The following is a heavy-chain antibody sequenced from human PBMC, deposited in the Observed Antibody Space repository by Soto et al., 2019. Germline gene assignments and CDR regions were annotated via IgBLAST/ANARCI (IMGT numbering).Heavy chain of an antibody. J-gene: IGHJ6*03. Sequence: ASVKVSCKASGYTFTSYDFNWGRQATGQGLEGMGWMNLNRSNTAHHQKCQARGTMTRNTTISTDYMEMGSMRSEDTAVYYCARNGYSGYAEPQYSYYYHMDVWGTGTTVTVAS. D-gene: IGHD5-12*01. CDR1: GYTFTSYD. V-gene: IGHV1-8*01. CDR3: ARNGYSGYAEPQYSYYYHMDV. CDR2: MNLNRSNT.